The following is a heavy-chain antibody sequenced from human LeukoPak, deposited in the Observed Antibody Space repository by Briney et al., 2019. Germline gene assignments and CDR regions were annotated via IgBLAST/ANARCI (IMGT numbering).Heavy chain of an antibody. CDR1: GYSISSGYY. Sequence: SETLSLTCTVSGYSISSGYYWGWIRQPPGKGLEWIGSIYHSGSTYYNPSLKSRVTISVDTSKNQFSLKLSSVTAADTAVYYCARVLQTANYYDSSALDAFDIWGQGTMVTVSS. V-gene: IGHV4-38-2*02. D-gene: IGHD3-22*01. CDR3: ARVLQTANYYDSSALDAFDI. J-gene: IGHJ3*02. CDR2: IYHSGST.